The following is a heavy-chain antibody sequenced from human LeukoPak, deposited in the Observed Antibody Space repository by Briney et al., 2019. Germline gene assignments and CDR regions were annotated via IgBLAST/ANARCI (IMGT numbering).Heavy chain of an antibody. J-gene: IGHJ4*02. V-gene: IGHV1-69*05. CDR2: IIPIFGTA. CDR3: ASLAYCGGDCYQGFDY. Sequence: GASVKVSCKASGGAFSSYAISWVRQAPGQGLEWMGRIIPIFGTANYAQKFQGRATITTDESTSTAYMELSSLRSEDTAVYYCASLAYCGGDCYQGFDYWGQGTLVTVSS. CDR1: GGAFSSYA. D-gene: IGHD2-21*02.